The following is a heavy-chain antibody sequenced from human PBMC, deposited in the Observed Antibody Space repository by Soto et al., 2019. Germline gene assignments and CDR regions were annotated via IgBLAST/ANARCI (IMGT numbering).Heavy chain of an antibody. CDR3: ARVYFDWNYGRWFDP. Sequence: GGSLRLSCAASGFTFSSYWMSWVRQAPGKGLEWVANIKQDGSEKYYVDSVKGRFTISRDNAKNSLYLQMNSLRAEDTAVYYCARVYFDWNYGRWFDPWGQGTLVTVSS. CDR2: IKQDGSEK. CDR1: GFTFSSYW. D-gene: IGHD3-9*01. J-gene: IGHJ5*02. V-gene: IGHV3-7*01.